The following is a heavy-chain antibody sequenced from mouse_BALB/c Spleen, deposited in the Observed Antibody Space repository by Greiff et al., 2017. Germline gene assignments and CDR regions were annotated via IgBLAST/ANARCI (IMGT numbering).Heavy chain of an antibody. V-gene: IGHV1-7*01. CDR2: INPSTGYT. J-gene: IGHJ2*01. Sequence: VKLQQSGAELAKPGASVKMSCKASGYTFTSYWMHWVKQRPGQGLEWIGYINPSTGYTEYNQKFKDKATLTADKSSSTAYMQLSSLTSEDSAVYYCAREDDGYFLYFDYWGQGTTLTVSS. CDR3: AREDDGYFLYFDY. CDR1: GYTFTSYW. D-gene: IGHD2-3*01.